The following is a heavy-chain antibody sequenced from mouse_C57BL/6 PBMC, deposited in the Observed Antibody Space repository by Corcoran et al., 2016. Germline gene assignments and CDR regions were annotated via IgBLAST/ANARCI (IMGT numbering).Heavy chain of an antibody. CDR3: ARRYWFAY. D-gene: IGHD1-1*01. V-gene: IGHV1-26*01. CDR1: GYTFTDYY. CDR2: INPNNGGT. Sequence: EVQLQQSGPELVKPGASVKISCKASGYTFTDYYMNWVKQSHGKSLEWIGDINPNNGGTSYNQKFKGKATLTVDKSSSTAYMELRSLTSEDSAVYYCARRYWFAYWGQGTLVTVSA. J-gene: IGHJ3*01.